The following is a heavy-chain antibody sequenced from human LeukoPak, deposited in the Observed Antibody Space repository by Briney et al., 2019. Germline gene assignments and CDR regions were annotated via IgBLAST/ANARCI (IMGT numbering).Heavy chain of an antibody. J-gene: IGHJ4*02. D-gene: IGHD5-24*01. V-gene: IGHV3-33*01. CDR2: IWYDGSNK. Sequence: GGSLRLSCAASGFTFSSYGMHWVRQAPGKGLEGVAVIWYDGSNKYYADSVKGRFTISRDNSKNTLYLQMNSLRAEDTAVYYCARGRWLQWGFDYWGQGTLVTVSS. CDR1: GFTFSSYG. CDR3: ARGRWLQWGFDY.